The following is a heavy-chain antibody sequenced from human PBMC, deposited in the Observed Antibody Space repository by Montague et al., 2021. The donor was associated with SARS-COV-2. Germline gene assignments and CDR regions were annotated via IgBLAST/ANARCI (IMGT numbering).Heavy chain of an antibody. D-gene: IGHD4-23*01. CDR3: ARPYYGGRPFDY. V-gene: IGHV2-70*11. Sequence: PALVKPTQTLTLTCTFSGFSLSTSGMCVSWIRQPPGKALEWLARIAWDDDKYYSTSLKTRLTISKDTSKNQVVLTMTNMDPVDTATYSCARPYYGGRPFDYWGQGTLVTVSS. CDR1: GFSLSTSGMC. CDR2: IAWDDDK. J-gene: IGHJ4*02.